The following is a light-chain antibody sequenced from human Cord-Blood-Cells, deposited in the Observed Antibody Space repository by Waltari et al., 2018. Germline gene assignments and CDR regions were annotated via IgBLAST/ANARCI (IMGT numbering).Light chain of an antibody. CDR3: QQYGSSPFT. Sequence: EIVLTQSPGTLSLSPGERATLSCRASQSVSSSDLAWYQQKPGQAPRLFIYGASSRATGIPDRFSGSGSGTDFTLTISRLEPEDFAVYYCQQYGSSPFTFCPGTKVDIK. V-gene: IGKV3-20*01. CDR1: QSVSSSD. J-gene: IGKJ3*01. CDR2: GAS.